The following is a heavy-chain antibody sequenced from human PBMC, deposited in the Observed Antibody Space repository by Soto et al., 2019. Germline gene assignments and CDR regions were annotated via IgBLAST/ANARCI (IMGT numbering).Heavy chain of an antibody. CDR3: ARSRRGTVINFDY. Sequence: GASVKVSCKASGYTFTSYDINWVRQATGQGLEWMGWMNPNSGNTDYAQKFQGRVTMTRNNSISTAYMELSSLRSEDTAVYYCARSRRGTVINFDYWGQGTLVTVSS. CDR1: GYTFTSYD. J-gene: IGHJ4*02. V-gene: IGHV1-8*01. CDR2: MNPNSGNT. D-gene: IGHD4-17*01.